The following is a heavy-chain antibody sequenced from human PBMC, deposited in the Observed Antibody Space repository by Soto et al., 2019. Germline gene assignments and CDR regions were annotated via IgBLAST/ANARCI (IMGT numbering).Heavy chain of an antibody. Sequence: EVQLLESGGGLEQPGGSLRLSCAASGFTFSSYAMRWVRQAPGKGLEWVSIISRSGGNKYYVDSVKGRFTISRDNSKKRLYLQVNGMGAEETGVYYCVIVPGYCSGGSCFWGYFECWGRGTLVTVS. V-gene: IGHV3-23*01. CDR2: ISRSGGNK. CDR1: GFTFSSYA. CDR3: VIVPGYCSGGSCFWGYFEC. D-gene: IGHD2-15*01. J-gene: IGHJ4*03.